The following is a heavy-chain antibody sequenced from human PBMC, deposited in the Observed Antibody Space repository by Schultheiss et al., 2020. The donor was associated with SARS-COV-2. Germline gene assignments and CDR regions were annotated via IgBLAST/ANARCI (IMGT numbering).Heavy chain of an antibody. J-gene: IGHJ4*02. CDR2: ISGSGGST. V-gene: IGHV3-23*01. CDR3: AKPHCSSTSCSRYFDY. CDR1: GFTFSSYA. Sequence: GGSLRLSCAASGFTFSSYAMSWVRQAPGKGLEWVSAISGSGGSTYYADSVKGRFTISRDNSKNTLYLQMNSLRAEYTAVYYCAKPHCSSTSCSRYFDYWGQGTLVTVSS. D-gene: IGHD2-2*01.